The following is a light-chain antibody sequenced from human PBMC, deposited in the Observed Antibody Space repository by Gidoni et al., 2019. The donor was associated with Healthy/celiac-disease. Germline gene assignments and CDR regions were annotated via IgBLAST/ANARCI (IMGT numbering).Light chain of an antibody. J-gene: IGKJ4*01. Sequence: EIVLPQSPATLSLSPGERATLSCRASQSVSSYLAWYQQKPGQAPRLLIYDASNRATGIPARFSGSGSGTDFTLTISSLEPEDFAVYYCQQRSNWPLTFRGXTKVEI. CDR1: QSVSSY. V-gene: IGKV3-11*01. CDR2: DAS. CDR3: QQRSNWPLT.